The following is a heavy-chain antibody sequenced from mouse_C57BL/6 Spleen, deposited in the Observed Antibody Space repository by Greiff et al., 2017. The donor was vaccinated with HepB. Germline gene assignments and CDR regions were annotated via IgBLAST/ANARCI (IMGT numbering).Heavy chain of an antibody. CDR2: IDPSDSET. CDR1: GYTFTSYW. V-gene: IGHV1-52*01. D-gene: IGHD2-5*01. Sequence: VQLQQPGAELVRPGSSVKLSCKASGYTFTSYWMHWVKQRPIQGLEWIGNIDPSDSETHYNQKFKDKATLTVDKSSSTAYMQLSSLTSEDSAVYYCARTDYSKGYWYFDVWGTGTTVTVSS. J-gene: IGHJ1*03. CDR3: ARTDYSKGYWYFDV.